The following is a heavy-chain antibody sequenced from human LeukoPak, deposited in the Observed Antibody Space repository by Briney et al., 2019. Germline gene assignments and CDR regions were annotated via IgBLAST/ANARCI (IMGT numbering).Heavy chain of an antibody. CDR2: INPSGGST. D-gene: IGHD2-2*02. J-gene: IGHJ6*03. CDR3: ARAGGGVVVPAAISRRPKENIVYYYYYMDV. Sequence: ASVKVSCKASGYTFTSYYMHWVRQAPGQGLEWMGIINPSGGSTSYAQKLQGRVTMTRDTSTSTVYMELSSLRSEDTAVYYCARAGGGVVVPAAISRRPKENIVYYYYYMDVWGKGTTVTVSS. V-gene: IGHV1-46*03. CDR1: GYTFTSYY.